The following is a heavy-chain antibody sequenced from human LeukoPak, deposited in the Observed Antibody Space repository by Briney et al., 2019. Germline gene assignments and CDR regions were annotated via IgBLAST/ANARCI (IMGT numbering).Heavy chain of an antibody. CDR2: IYKTGST. CDR3: ARDVLR. CDR1: GGSITSGGYY. J-gene: IGHJ4*02. Sequence: SETLSLTCTVSGGSITSGGYYWSWIRQRPGKGLEWIGYIYKTGSTYYNPSLKSRVTMSVDTSRNQFSLKLNSVTAADTPVYYCARDVLRWGQGTLVTVSS. V-gene: IGHV4-31*03.